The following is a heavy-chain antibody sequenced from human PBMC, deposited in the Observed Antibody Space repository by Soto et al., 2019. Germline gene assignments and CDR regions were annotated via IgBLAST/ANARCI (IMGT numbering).Heavy chain of an antibody. J-gene: IGHJ2*01. V-gene: IGHV3-30*03. Sequence: DKGLEWVALISYDGSNKYYADSVMGRFTISRDNSKNTLYLQMISLRAEDTAVYFFFQAEDGIRDTVPVSAFLLNRSSDL. CDR2: ISYDGSNK. D-gene: IGHD2-15*01. CDR3: FQAEDGIRDTVPVSAFLLNRSSDL.